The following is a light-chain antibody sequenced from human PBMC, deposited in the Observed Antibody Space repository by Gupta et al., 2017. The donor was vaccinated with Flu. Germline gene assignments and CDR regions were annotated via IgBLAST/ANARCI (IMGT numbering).Light chain of an antibody. CDR2: KVS. CDR1: QSLPCQNENSY. V-gene: IGKV2-30*01. CDR3: SQEEYYPPIT. Sequence: QSLPCQNENSYLNWLQQKPGQSPTRLIYKVSNRDCGGPARFSGSGSGTEFTLNISRVQADDVGAYYCSQEEYYPPITFGQGTQLEIK. J-gene: IGKJ5*01.